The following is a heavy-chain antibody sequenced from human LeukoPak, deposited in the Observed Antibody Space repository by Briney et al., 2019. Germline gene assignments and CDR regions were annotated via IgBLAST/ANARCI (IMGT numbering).Heavy chain of an antibody. J-gene: IGHJ2*01. Sequence: GGSLRLSCAASAFTFSNYGMHWVRQAPGKGLECVAGISYDGSNEYYADSVKGRFTISRDNSKNTLDLQMSGLRPEDSAVYYCAKGGYTYGYGGYFDLWGRGTLVTASS. CDR2: ISYDGSNE. CDR3: AKGGYTYGYGGYFDL. D-gene: IGHD5-18*01. CDR1: AFTFSNYG. V-gene: IGHV3-30*18.